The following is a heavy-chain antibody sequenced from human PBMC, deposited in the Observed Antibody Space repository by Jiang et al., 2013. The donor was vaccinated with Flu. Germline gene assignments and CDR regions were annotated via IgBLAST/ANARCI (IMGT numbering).Heavy chain of an antibody. CDR3: ARGGFGELRYYYYYGMDV. CDR2: INPNSGGT. Sequence: VQLLESGAEVKKPGASVKVSCKASGYTFTGYYMHWVRQAPGQGLEWMGWINPNSGGTNYAQKFQGWVTMTRDTSISTAYMELSRLRSDDTAVYYCARGGFGELRYYYYYGMDVWGQGTTVTVSS. D-gene: IGHD3-10*01. J-gene: IGHJ6*02. CDR1: GYTFTGYY. V-gene: IGHV1-2*04.